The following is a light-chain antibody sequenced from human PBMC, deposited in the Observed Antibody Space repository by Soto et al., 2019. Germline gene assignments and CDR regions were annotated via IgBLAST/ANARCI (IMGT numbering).Light chain of an antibody. Sequence: EIVLTQSPGTLSLSPGERVTLSCRASQSVTSNYLAWYQQKPGQAPRLLIFGASYRATGIPARFSGSGSGTEFNLTISSLQSEDFAVYFCQQYDDWLRLTFGGGTKVDIK. CDR1: QSVTSN. CDR3: QQYDDWLRLT. J-gene: IGKJ4*01. CDR2: GAS. V-gene: IGKV3D-15*01.